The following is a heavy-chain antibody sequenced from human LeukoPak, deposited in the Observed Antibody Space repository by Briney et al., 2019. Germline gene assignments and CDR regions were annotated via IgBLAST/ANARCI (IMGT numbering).Heavy chain of an antibody. V-gene: IGHV3-30*02. CDR2: IRYDGSNK. CDR1: GFTFSSYG. J-gene: IGHJ4*02. CDR3: AREEAWAFDY. Sequence: GGSLRLSCAASGFTFSSYGMHWVRQTPGKGLEWVAFIRYDGSNKYYADSVKGRFTISRDNSKNTLYLQMNSLRAEDTAVYYCAREEAWAFDYWGQGALVTVSS.